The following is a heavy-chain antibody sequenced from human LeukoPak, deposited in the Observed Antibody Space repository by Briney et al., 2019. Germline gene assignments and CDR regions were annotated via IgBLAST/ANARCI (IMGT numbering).Heavy chain of an antibody. CDR1: GGSMSSNF. J-gene: IGHJ4*02. CDR2: SHNDGKS. CDR3: ARDLQGSLDY. V-gene: IGHV4-59*01. Sequence: PSETLSLTCTVSGGSMSSNFWRWIRQPPGKGLEWIGLSHNDGKSNSDPSLKSRVTISVDRSRNQFFLRLSSVTTADTAVYYCARDLQGSLDYWGQGILVTVSS.